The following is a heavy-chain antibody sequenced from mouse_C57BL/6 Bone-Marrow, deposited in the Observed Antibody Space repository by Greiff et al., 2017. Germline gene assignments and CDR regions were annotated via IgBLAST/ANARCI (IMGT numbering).Heavy chain of an antibody. J-gene: IGHJ4*01. CDR3: ALIPDYDGRYYAMDY. V-gene: IGHV1-18*01. Sequence: EVMLVESGPELVKPGASVKIPCKASGYTFTDYNMDWVKQSHGKSLEWIGDINPNNGGTIYNQKFKGKATLTVDKSSSTAYMELRSLTSEDTAVYYCALIPDYDGRYYAMDYWGQGTSGTVSS. CDR1: GYTFTDYN. CDR2: INPNNGGT. D-gene: IGHD2-4*01.